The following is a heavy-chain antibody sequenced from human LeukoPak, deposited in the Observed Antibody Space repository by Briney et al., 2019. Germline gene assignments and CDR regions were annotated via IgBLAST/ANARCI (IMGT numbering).Heavy chain of an antibody. CDR2: ISGSGGST. J-gene: IGHJ4*02. Sequence: GGSLRLSCAASGFTFSSYAMSWVRQAPGEGLEWVSAISGSGGSTYYADSVKGRFTISRDNSKNTLYLQMNSLRAEDTAVYYCAKGVRYFDWLFPTYYFDYWGQGTLVTVSS. CDR3: AKGVRYFDWLFPTYYFDY. V-gene: IGHV3-23*01. CDR1: GFTFSSYA. D-gene: IGHD3-9*01.